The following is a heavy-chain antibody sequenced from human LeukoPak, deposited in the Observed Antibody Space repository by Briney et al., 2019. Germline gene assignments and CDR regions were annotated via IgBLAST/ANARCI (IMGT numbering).Heavy chain of an antibody. Sequence: ASVKVSCKASGYTFTSYDINWVRQATGQGLEWMGWMNPNSGNTGYAQKFQGRVTITRNTSISTAYMELSSLRSEDTAVYYCARGRGYYYDSSGYPPYPYYYYMDVWGKGTTVTVSS. CDR2: MNPNSGNT. D-gene: IGHD3-22*01. CDR3: ARGRGYYYDSSGYPPYPYYYYMDV. V-gene: IGHV1-8*03. J-gene: IGHJ6*03. CDR1: GYTFTSYD.